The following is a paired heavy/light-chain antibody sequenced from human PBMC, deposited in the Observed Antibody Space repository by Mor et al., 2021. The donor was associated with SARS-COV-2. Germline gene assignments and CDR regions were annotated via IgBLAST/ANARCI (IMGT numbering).Heavy chain of an antibody. J-gene: IGHJ6*02. CDR3: ARDRVALTANPSGTSFNALDV. V-gene: IGHV3-30*03. CDR2: ILYDGTEK. D-gene: IGHD2-21*02. Sequence: QVQLVESGGGVVQPGRSLRLSCAASGFSFSTYGMHWVRQAPGKGLEWLALILYDGTEKYNEDSVKGRFSISRDKSKNKLILQLSRLRAEDTAVYYCARDRVALTANPSGTSFNALDVWGQGTTVTVSS. CDR1: GFSFSTYG.
Light chain of an antibody. CDR3: SSFGGGSFVV. V-gene: IGLV2-14*01. J-gene: IGLJ2*01. CDR1: SSDVGGYNS. CDR2: DVN. Sequence: QSALTQPASVSGSPGQSITMSCTGSSSDVGGYNSVAWYQQHPGKAPKLMIYDVNNRPSGVSNRFSGSKSGNTASLTISGLQAEDEAHYYCSSFGGGSFVVFGGGTTLTVL.